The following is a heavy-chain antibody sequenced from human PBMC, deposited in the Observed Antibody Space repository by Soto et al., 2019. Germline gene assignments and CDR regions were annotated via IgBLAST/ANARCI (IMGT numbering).Heavy chain of an antibody. CDR2: ISYDGSNK. Sequence: QVQLVESGGGVVQPGRSLRLSCAASGFTFSSYAMHWVRQAPDKGLEWVAVISYDGSNKYYADSGKGRFTISRDNSKNTLYLQMNSLRAEDTAVYYCARDYVRVEDAFDICGQGTMVTVSS. CDR1: GFTFSSYA. J-gene: IGHJ3*02. D-gene: IGHD3-10*02. CDR3: ARDYVRVEDAFDI. V-gene: IGHV3-30-3*01.